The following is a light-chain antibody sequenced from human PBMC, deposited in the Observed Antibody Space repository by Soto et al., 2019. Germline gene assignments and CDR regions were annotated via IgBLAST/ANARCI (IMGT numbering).Light chain of an antibody. J-gene: IGKJ5*01. CDR3: QQFNSYPIT. CDR2: DVS. V-gene: IGKV1-13*02. CDR1: QDIRGA. Sequence: AIQVTQSPSSLSASVGDRVTMTCRASQDIRGALAWYQQKSGKPPNLLIYDVSTLEGGVPSRSSGSGSGTEFTLTISSLQPEDFGTYYCQQFNSYPITFGHGTRLEIK.